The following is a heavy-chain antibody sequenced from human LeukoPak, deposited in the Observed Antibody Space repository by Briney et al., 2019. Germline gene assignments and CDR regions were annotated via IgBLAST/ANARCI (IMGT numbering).Heavy chain of an antibody. CDR1: GFTFSSFW. Sequence: PGGSLRLSCAASGFTFSSFWMSWVRQAPGKGLEWVASIYQDGSAKYYVDSVKGRFTISRDNARNSLYLQMNSLRAEDTAVYYRASHNNSRCDYWGQGPLLNVSS. CDR3: ASHNNSRCDY. CDR2: IYQDGSAK. V-gene: IGHV3-7*01. D-gene: IGHD4-4*01. J-gene: IGHJ4*02.